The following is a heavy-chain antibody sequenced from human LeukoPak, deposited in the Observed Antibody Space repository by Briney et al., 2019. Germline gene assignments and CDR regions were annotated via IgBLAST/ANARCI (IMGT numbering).Heavy chain of an antibody. CDR1: GGSFSGYY. V-gene: IGHV4-34*01. CDR3: ARASRGHDY. CDR2: INHSGST. Sequence: SETLSLTCAVYGGSFSGYYWSWIRQPPGKGLEWIGEINHSGSTNYNPSLKSRVTISVDTSKNQFSLKLTSVTAADTAVYYCARASRGHDYWGQGTLVTVSS. J-gene: IGHJ4*02. D-gene: IGHD3-10*01.